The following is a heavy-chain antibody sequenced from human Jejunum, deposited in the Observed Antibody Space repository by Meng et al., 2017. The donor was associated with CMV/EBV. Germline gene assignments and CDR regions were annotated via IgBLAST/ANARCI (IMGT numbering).Heavy chain of an antibody. CDR3: ARENDYTNYFDS. D-gene: IGHD4-11*01. CDR2: VSNDGATT. V-gene: IGHV3-30-3*01. CDR1: GYTIRNYP. J-gene: IGHJ4*02. Sequence: SGYTIRNYPIHWVRQAPGEGLEWVAGVSNDGATTYQADSVRGRFSISRDNSKNTVYLQMNSLRREDTAVYFCARENDYTNYFDSWGRGTLVTVSS.